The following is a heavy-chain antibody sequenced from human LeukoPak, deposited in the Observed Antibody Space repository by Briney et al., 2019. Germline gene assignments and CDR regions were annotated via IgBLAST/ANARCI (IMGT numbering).Heavy chain of an antibody. CDR1: GINFSAYW. J-gene: IGHJ4*02. D-gene: IGHD2-2*02. CDR3: ARAVTCSSTSCYNYFDY. CDR2: IYHSGST. V-gene: IGHV4-4*02. Sequence: GSRRLSCAASGINFSAYWMGWVRQPPGKGLEWIGEIYHSGSTNYNPSLKSRVTISVDKSKNQFSLKLSSVTAADTAVYYCARAVTCSSTSCYNYFDYWGQGTLVTVSS.